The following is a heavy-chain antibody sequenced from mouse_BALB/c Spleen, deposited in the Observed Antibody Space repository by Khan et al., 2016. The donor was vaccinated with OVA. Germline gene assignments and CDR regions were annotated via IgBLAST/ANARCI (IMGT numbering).Heavy chain of an antibody. J-gene: IGHJ3*01. CDR3: TTGYYGDPFAF. V-gene: IGHV5-4*02. CDR1: GFTFSDYY. Sequence: EVELVESGGGLVKPGGSLRLSCAASGFTFSDYYMYWVRQTPEPRLEWVATISAGGSYIYYLDNVKGRFTISRDKAKSNLSLPMSSLRSEDTGICYGTTGYYGDPFAFWGHGTLVTVSA. CDR2: ISAGGSYI. D-gene: IGHD2-13*01.